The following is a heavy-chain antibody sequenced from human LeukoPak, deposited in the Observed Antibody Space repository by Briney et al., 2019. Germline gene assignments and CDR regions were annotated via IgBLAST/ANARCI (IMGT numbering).Heavy chain of an antibody. V-gene: IGHV4-39*02. D-gene: IGHD3-3*01. CDR2: IYYSGST. Sequence: SETLSLTCTVSGGSISSSSYYWGWIRQPPGKGLEWIGSIYYSGSTYYNPSLKSRVTISVDTSKNQFSLKLSSVTAADTAVYYCARDPQTYYDFWSGYYTGAFDIWGQGTMVTVSS. CDR3: ARDPQTYYDFWSGYYTGAFDI. J-gene: IGHJ3*02. CDR1: GGSISSSSYY.